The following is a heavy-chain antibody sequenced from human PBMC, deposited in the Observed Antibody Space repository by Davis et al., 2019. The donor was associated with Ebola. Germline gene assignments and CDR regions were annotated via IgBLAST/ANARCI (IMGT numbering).Heavy chain of an antibody. Sequence: GGSLRLSCAASGFVFRNYVMSWVRQAPGKGLEWVSTLGTSADTYYAASVKGRFTISRDNAKNSLYLQMNSLIAEDTAVYYCARDLTTVTKTRPFDYWGQGTLVTVSS. D-gene: IGHD4-17*01. V-gene: IGHV3-69-1*01. CDR2: LGTSADT. CDR3: ARDLTTVTKTRPFDY. CDR1: GFVFRNYV. J-gene: IGHJ4*02.